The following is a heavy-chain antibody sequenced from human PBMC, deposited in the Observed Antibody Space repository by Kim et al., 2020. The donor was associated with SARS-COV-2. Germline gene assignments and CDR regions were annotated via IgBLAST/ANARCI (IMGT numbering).Heavy chain of an antibody. Sequence: DSVKGRFTSSRDNAKNSLYLQMNSLRAEDTAVYYCARDRLPGGLTSAFDIWGQGTMVTVSS. CDR3: ARDRLPGGLTSAFDI. J-gene: IGHJ3*02. V-gene: IGHV3-11*01. D-gene: IGHD3-10*01.